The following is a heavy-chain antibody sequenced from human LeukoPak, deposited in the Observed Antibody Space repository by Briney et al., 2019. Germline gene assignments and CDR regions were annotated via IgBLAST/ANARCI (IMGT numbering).Heavy chain of an antibody. J-gene: IGHJ5*02. CDR2: ISYEGGTQ. CDR3: AKEGTPQVSTWYDL. D-gene: IGHD3-10*01. CDR1: GVTLSPYG. Sequence: PGMSLRLSCAASGVTLSPYGMHWVRQAPGKGLEWVAVISYEGGTQHYADSVKGRCIISRDNPRNTLYLQMNILRTEDTAVYYCAKEGTPQVSTWYDLWGQGTQVIVSS. V-gene: IGHV3-30*18.